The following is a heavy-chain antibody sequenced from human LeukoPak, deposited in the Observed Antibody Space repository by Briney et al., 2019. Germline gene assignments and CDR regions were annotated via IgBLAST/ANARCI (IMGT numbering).Heavy chain of an antibody. CDR3: ARDWGGWNQAY. Sequence: SETLSLTCTVSGGSISSYYWSWIRQPPGKGLEWIGYIYYSGSTNYNPPLKSRVTISVDTSKNQFSLKLSSVTAAETAVYYCARDWGGWNQAYWGQGTLVTVSS. J-gene: IGHJ4*02. CDR2: IYYSGST. CDR1: GGSISSYY. D-gene: IGHD1-1*01. V-gene: IGHV4-59*01.